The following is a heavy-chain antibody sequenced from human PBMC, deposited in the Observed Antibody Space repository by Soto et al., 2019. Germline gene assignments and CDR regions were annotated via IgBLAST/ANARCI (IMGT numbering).Heavy chain of an antibody. J-gene: IGHJ3*02. CDR2: INHSGST. D-gene: IGHD4-17*01. Sequence: SETLSLTCAVYGGSFSGYYWSWIRQPPGKGLERIGEINHSGSTNYNPSIKSRVTISVDTSKNKFSQKMNTVTTEDTAVYYCARGPMTTVTSRSDDAFDIWGQGTMVTVSS. CDR3: ARGPMTTVTSRSDDAFDI. V-gene: IGHV4-34*01. CDR1: GGSFSGYY.